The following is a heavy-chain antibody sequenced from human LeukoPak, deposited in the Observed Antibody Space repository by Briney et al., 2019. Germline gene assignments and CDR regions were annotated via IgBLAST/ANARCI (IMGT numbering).Heavy chain of an antibody. V-gene: IGHV3-53*01. CDR1: GFNVSNNY. Sequence: GGSLRLSCAASGFNVSNNYMSWVRQAPGKGLEWVSVIYRGGSTYYADSVKGRFIMSRDNSKNTVYLQMDSLRAEDTAVYYCARDRGAAAGNWGQGTLVTVSP. D-gene: IGHD6-13*01. CDR2: IYRGGST. CDR3: ARDRGAAAGN. J-gene: IGHJ4*02.